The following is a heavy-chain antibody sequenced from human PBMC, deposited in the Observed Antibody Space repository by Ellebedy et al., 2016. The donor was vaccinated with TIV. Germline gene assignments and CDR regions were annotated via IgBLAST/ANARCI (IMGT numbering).Heavy chain of an antibody. J-gene: IGHJ6*02. V-gene: IGHV4-61*01. D-gene: IGHD3-10*01. CDR2: SYYIGTT. CDR1: GGSVSSGSHY. Sequence: SETLSLTCTVSGGSVSSGSHYWNWIRQPPGQGLEWIGYSYYIGTTNYNPSLKSRVTISEDTSKNQFARRLTSVTAADTAVYYCAGGSYTPYGMDVWGRGTTVIVSS. CDR3: AGGSYTPYGMDV.